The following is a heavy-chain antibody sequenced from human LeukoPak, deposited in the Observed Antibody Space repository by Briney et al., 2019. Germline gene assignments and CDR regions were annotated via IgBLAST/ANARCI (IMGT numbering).Heavy chain of an antibody. CDR3: ARHDKNPNSSGYYYYY. J-gene: IGHJ4*02. Sequence: PSETLSLTCTVSGGSISSYYWSWIRQPPGKGLEWIGYIYYSGSTNYNPSLKSRVTISVDTSKNQFSLKLSPVTAADTAVYYCARHDKNPNSSGYYYYYWGQGTLVTVSS. CDR1: GGSISSYY. V-gene: IGHV4-59*08. D-gene: IGHD3-22*01. CDR2: IYYSGST.